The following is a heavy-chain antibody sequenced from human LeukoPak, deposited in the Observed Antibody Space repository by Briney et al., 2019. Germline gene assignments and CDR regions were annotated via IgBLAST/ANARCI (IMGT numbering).Heavy chain of an antibody. V-gene: IGHV1-69*04. J-gene: IGHJ4*02. CDR3: ARDGEMATIYFDY. CDR2: IIPIVGIA. Sequence: GASVKVSCKASGGTFSSYAISWVRQAPGQGLEWMGTIIPIVGIANYAQKFKGRVTITADKFTSTAYMELSSLRSEDTAVYYCARDGEMATIYFDYWGQGTLVTVSS. CDR1: GGTFSSYA. D-gene: IGHD5-24*01.